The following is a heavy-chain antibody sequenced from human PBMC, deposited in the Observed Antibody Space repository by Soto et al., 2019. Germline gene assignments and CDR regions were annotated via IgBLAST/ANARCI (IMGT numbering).Heavy chain of an antibody. CDR3: AKHSHAFLMVYATQYWYFHL. Sequence: QVQLVESGGGVVQPGRSLRLSCAASGFTFSSCGMHWVRQARGEGLEWVAVISYDGSNKYYVDSEKGRFTTSRDNSKNTMYPQMNRLRAEDTPAYYCAKHSHAFLMVYATQYWYFHLGGRGTLVTVS. D-gene: IGHD2-8*01. CDR1: GFTFSSCG. CDR2: ISYDGSNK. J-gene: IGHJ2*01. V-gene: IGHV3-30*18.